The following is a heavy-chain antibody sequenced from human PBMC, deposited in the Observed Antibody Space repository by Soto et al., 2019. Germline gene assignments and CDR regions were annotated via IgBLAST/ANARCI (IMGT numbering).Heavy chain of an antibody. V-gene: IGHV3-74*01. CDR3: ARFPGYGYDF. J-gene: IGHJ4*02. Sequence: EVQLVESGGGLAQPGGSLRLSCAASGFTFSDYWIHWVRQSPGKGLVWVSRINSDGTSIRYADSVKGRFTISRDNAENTVYLQMNSLRAEDTAVYYCARFPGYGYDFWGQGTLVTVSS. CDR2: INSDGTSI. D-gene: IGHD1-1*01. CDR1: GFTFSDYW.